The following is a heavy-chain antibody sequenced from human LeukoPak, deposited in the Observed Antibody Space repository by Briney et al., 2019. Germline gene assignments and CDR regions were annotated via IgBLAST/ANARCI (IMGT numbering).Heavy chain of an antibody. CDR1: GGSMSSYY. V-gene: IGHV4-59*08. CDR2: IYYSGST. Sequence: SETLSLTCTVSGGSMSSYYWSWIRQPPGKGLEWIGSIYYSGSTNYNPSLKSRVTISVDTSKNQFSLKLSSVTAADTAVYYCARLERYCSGGSCYTGLDYWGQGTLVTVSS. CDR3: ARLERYCSGGSCYTGLDY. J-gene: IGHJ4*02. D-gene: IGHD2-15*01.